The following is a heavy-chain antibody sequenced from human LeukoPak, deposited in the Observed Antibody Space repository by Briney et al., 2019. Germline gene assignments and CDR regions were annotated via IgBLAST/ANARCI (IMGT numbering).Heavy chain of an antibody. J-gene: IGHJ4*02. V-gene: IGHV1-18*01. Sequence: GASVKVSCKTSGYTFTSYGISWVRQAPGQGLEWMGWISAYNGNTNYAQKLQGRVSMTTDTSTSTAYMELRSLTSDDTAVYYCARLGLLGGFDYWGQGTLVTVSS. D-gene: IGHD2-15*01. CDR3: ARLGLLGGFDY. CDR2: ISAYNGNT. CDR1: GYTFTSYG.